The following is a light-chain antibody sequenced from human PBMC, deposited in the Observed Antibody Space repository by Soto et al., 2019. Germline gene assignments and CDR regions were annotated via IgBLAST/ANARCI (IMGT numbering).Light chain of an antibody. Sequence: QSALTQPASVSGSPGQSITISCTGTSSDVGSYNLISWYQQYPDKAPKLMIYEVSKRPSGVSNRFSGSKSGNTASLTSSGLQAEDEADYYCCSYAGSSTFYGFGSGTKVTVL. CDR1: SSDVGSYNL. CDR3: CSYAGSSTFYG. J-gene: IGLJ1*01. V-gene: IGLV2-23*02. CDR2: EVS.